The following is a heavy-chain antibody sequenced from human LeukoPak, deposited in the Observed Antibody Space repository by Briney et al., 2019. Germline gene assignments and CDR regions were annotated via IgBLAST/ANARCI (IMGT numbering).Heavy chain of an antibody. CDR1: GFTFSSYG. CDR2: ISGSGGST. Sequence: GGSLRLSCAASGFTFSSYGMSWVRQAPGKGLEGVSAISGSGGSTYYADSVKGRFTISRDNSKNTLYLQMNSLRAEDTAVYYCAKDRGSDYSSSWYYWGQGTLVTVSS. J-gene: IGHJ4*02. CDR3: AKDRGSDYSSSWYY. D-gene: IGHD6-13*01. V-gene: IGHV3-23*01.